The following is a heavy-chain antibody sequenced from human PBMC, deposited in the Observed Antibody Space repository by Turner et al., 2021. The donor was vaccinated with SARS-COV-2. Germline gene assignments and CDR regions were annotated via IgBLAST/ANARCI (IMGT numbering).Heavy chain of an antibody. V-gene: IGHV3-33*01. D-gene: IGHD6-19*01. CDR3: ARDKGEGSSGWLIPSGSYYFDY. Sequence: QVQLVESGGGVVQPGRSLRLSCAASGFTFGSYGMHWVRQAPGKVLEWVAFIWYDGSKKYYADSVKGRFPISRDNSKNTLYLQINSLRAVDTAVYYCARDKGEGSSGWLIPSGSYYFDYWGQGTLVTVSS. J-gene: IGHJ4*02. CDR2: IWYDGSKK. CDR1: GFTFGSYG.